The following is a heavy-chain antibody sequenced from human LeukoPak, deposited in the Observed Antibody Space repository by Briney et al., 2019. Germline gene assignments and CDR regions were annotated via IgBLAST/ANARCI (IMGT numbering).Heavy chain of an antibody. CDR3: AREGSRYSSGWYREAYNWFDP. V-gene: IGHV4-59*01. CDR2: IYYSGST. CDR1: GGSISSYY. J-gene: IGHJ5*02. D-gene: IGHD6-19*01. Sequence: SETLSLTCTVSGGSISSYYWSWIRQPPGKGLEWIGFIYYSGSTNYNPSLKSRVTISVDTSKDQFSLKLSSVTAADTAVYYCAREGSRYSSGWYREAYNWFDPWGQGTLVTVSS.